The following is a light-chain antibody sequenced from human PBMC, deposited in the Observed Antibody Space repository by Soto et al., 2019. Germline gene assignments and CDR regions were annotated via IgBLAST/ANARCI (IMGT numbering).Light chain of an antibody. J-gene: IGKJ5*01. CDR1: QSVSSSY. Sequence: EILLTQSPATLSLSPWEIATLSCRASQSVSSSYLAWYQQKPGQAPRLLIYGASSRTAGIPDRFSGSGSGTDFTLTISRLEPEDFAVYYCQQYGSSPPITFGQGTRLEI. CDR3: QQYGSSPPIT. V-gene: IGKV3-20*01. CDR2: GAS.